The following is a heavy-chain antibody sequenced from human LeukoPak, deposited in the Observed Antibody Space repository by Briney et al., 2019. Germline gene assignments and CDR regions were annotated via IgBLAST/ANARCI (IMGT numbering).Heavy chain of an antibody. CDR3: ARAPPSVGGGYYYYYYMDV. J-gene: IGHJ6*03. V-gene: IGHV4-30-4*08. CDR2: IYYSGST. Sequence: SQTLSLTCTVSGGSISSDDYYWSWIRQPPGKGLEWIGYIYYSGSTYYNPSLKSRVTISVDTSKNQFSLKLSSVTAADTAVYYCARAPPSVGGGYYYYYYMDVWGEGTTVTVSS. CDR1: GGSISSDDYY. D-gene: IGHD3-16*01.